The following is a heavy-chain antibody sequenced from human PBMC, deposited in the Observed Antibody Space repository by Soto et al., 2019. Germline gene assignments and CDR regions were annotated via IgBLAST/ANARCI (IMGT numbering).Heavy chain of an antibody. V-gene: IGHV3-23*01. CDR1: GYTFSSYA. Sequence: EVQLLESGGGLVQPGGSLRLSCAASGYTFSSYAMSWVRQAPGKGLEWVSAISGSGGSTYYADSVKGRFTISRDNSKNTLYLQMNRLRDEDTAVYYCAKERSQAAEWGECDYWGQGTLVTVSS. CDR3: AKERSQAAEWGECDY. CDR2: ISGSGGST. J-gene: IGHJ4*02. D-gene: IGHD3-16*01.